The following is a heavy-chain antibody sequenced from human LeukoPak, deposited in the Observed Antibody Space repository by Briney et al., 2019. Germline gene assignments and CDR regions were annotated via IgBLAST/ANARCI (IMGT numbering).Heavy chain of an antibody. D-gene: IGHD3-9*01. Sequence: PGGSLRLSCAASGFTFADYGRSWVRHAPGKGLEWVSGISWNGGSTVYADSVRGRFTISRDNAKNSLYLQMNSLRAEDTALYYCARSLGLRYFDWWHPWFDSWGQGTLVTVSS. J-gene: IGHJ5*01. CDR2: ISWNGGST. CDR1: GFTFADYG. CDR3: ARSLGLRYFDWWHPWFDS. V-gene: IGHV3-20*04.